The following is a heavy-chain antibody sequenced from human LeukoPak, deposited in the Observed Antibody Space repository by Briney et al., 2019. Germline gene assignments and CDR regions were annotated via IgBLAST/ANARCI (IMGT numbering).Heavy chain of an antibody. V-gene: IGHV3-33*01. CDR3: ARHAYCGGDCYSGWFDP. J-gene: IGHJ5*02. D-gene: IGHD2-21*02. Sequence: GGSLRLSCAASGFTFSSYGMHWVRQAPGKGLEWVAVIWYDGSKKYYADSVKGRFTISGDNSKNTLYLQMNSLRAEDTAEYYCARHAYCGGDCYSGWFDPWGQGTLVTVSS. CDR1: GFTFSSYG. CDR2: IWYDGSKK.